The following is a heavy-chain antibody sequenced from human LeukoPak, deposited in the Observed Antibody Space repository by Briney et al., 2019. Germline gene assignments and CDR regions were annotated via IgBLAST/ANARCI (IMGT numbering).Heavy chain of an antibody. CDR3: ARQSTTAKFYYFYMGV. Sequence: GESLKISCQGFGYTFSRYWIGWVRQMPGKGLEWMGIIYPGDSDTRYSPSFQGQVTISADKSISTAYLQWHSLKASDTAMYYCARQSTTAKFYYFYMGVWGKGTTVTVSS. V-gene: IGHV5-51*01. J-gene: IGHJ6*03. D-gene: IGHD4-11*01. CDR1: GYTFSRYW. CDR2: IYPGDSDT.